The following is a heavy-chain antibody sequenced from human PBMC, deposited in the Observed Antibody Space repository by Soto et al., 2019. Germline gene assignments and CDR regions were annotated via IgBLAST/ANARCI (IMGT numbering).Heavy chain of an antibody. Sequence: QVQLVESGGGVVQPGRSLRLSCAASGFTFSSYGMHWVRQAPGKGLEWVAVISYDGSNKYYADSVKGRFTISRDNSKNTLYRQMNSLRAEDTAVYYCAKDLHPQFFGGKFDYWGQGTLVTVSS. CDR1: GFTFSSYG. CDR2: ISYDGSNK. CDR3: AKDLHPQFFGGKFDY. V-gene: IGHV3-30*18. D-gene: IGHD3-16*01. J-gene: IGHJ4*02.